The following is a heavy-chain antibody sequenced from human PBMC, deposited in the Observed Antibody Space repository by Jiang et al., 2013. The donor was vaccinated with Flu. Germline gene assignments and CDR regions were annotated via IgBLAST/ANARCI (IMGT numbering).Heavy chain of an antibody. D-gene: IGHD3-3*01. CDR2: ISAYYGTT. Sequence: WISAYYGTTNYVQHLQGRVTMTRDTVTSTVYMELRSLRSDDTAVYYCVSERQEGEVLFCFWGQGTLVTVSS. J-gene: IGHJ4*02. CDR3: VSERQEGEVLFCF. V-gene: IGHV1-18*01.